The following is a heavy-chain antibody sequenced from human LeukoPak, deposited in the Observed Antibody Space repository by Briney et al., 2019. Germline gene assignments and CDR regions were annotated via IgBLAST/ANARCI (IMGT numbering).Heavy chain of an antibody. CDR2: ISYDGSNK. V-gene: IGHV3-30*04. CDR3: AKVVAVAGTGVDY. J-gene: IGHJ4*02. CDR1: GFTFSSYA. Sequence: GGSPRLSCAASGFTFSSYAMHWGRQAPGKGLEWVAVISYDGSNKYYADSVKGRFTISRDNSKNTLYLQMNSLRAEDTAVYYCAKVVAVAGTGVDYWGQGTLVTVSS. D-gene: IGHD6-19*01.